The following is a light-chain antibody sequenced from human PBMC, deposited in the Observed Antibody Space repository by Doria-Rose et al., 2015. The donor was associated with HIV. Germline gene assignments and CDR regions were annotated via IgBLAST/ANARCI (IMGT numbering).Light chain of an antibody. J-gene: IGKJ2*01. Sequence: DIRMTQSPDSLAVSLGEGATINCKSSQSVLHSPNNKNYLAWYQQKPGQPPKLLIYWASTRPSGVPDRFSGSGSGTDFTLTINSLQAEDVAVYFCQQYYSTPVTFGQGTKLEIK. V-gene: IGKV4-1*01. CDR3: QQYYSTPVT. CDR1: QSVLHSPNNKNY. CDR2: WAS.